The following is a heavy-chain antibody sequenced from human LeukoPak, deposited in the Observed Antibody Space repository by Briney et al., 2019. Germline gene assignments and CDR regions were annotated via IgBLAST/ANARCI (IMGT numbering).Heavy chain of an antibody. CDR1: GYTFTSYY. V-gene: IGHV1-46*01. Sequence: ASVKVSCKASGYTFTSYYMHWVRQAPGQGLEWMGIINPSGGSTSYAQKFQGRVTMTRDTSTSTVYMELSSLRSEDTAVYYCARGDSIAVAGPLYYYYYYMDVWGKGTTVTVSS. D-gene: IGHD6-19*01. J-gene: IGHJ6*03. CDR3: ARGDSIAVAGPLYYYYYYMDV. CDR2: INPSGGST.